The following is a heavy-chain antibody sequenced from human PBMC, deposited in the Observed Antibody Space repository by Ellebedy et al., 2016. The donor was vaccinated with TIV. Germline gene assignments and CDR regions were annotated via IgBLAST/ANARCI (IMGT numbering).Heavy chain of an antibody. CDR2: IKYDGSEI. J-gene: IGHJ4*02. CDR1: GFTFRSYW. V-gene: IGHV3-7*03. Sequence: GGSLGLSCAASGFTFRSYWMSWVRQAPGKGMEWVDNIKYDGSEIHYVDSVEGRFTISRDNAKNSVYLQMRRLRADDTAVYYCAKEWTTTAYNFDYWGQGALVTVFS. CDR3: AKEWTTTAYNFDY. D-gene: IGHD1-14*01.